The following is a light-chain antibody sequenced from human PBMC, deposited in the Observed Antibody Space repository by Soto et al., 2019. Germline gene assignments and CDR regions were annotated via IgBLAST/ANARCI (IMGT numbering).Light chain of an antibody. CDR1: SSDVGTYYL. CDR3: SSYAGSNYPYV. Sequence: QSALTQPASVSGSPGQSVTISCTGTSSDVGTYYLVSWYQQHPGKAPKLLIYEVTKRPLGVPDRFSGSKSGNAASLTVSGLQAEDEADYYCSSYAGSNYPYVFGTGTKLTVL. V-gene: IGLV2-8*01. J-gene: IGLJ1*01. CDR2: EVT.